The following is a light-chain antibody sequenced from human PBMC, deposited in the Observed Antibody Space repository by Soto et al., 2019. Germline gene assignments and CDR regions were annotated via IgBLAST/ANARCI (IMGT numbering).Light chain of an antibody. CDR3: QQYENLPT. CDR2: DAS. Sequence: EIQMTQNQSSLSASVGDRVTITFQASQNINNYLNWYQQKPGRAPKLLIYDASNLEAGVPSRFRGSGSGTDFTFTISRLQPEDIATYYCQQYENLPTFGQGTRLEI. CDR1: QNINNY. V-gene: IGKV1-33*01. J-gene: IGKJ5*01.